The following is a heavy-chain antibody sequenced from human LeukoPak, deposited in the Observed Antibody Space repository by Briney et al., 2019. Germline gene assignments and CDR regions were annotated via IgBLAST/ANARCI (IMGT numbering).Heavy chain of an antibody. V-gene: IGHV3-23*01. CDR1: GFTFSSYG. J-gene: IGHJ3*02. CDR2: ISGSGGST. Sequence: GGTLRLSCAASGFTFSSYGMSWVRQAPGKGLEWVSAISGSGGSTYYADSVKGRFTISRDNSKNTLYLQMNSLRAEDTAVYYCAKDPWELGAFDIWGQGTMVTVSS. D-gene: IGHD1-26*01. CDR3: AKDPWELGAFDI.